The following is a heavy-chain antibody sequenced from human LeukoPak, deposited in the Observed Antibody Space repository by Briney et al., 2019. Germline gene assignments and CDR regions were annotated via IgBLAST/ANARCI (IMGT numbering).Heavy chain of an antibody. J-gene: IGHJ4*02. Sequence: GASVRVSCKASVYTLIRYYIYWVRQAPGHGREWMGWINPNSGGTNYAQKFQGRVTMTRDTSISTAYMELSRLRSDDTAVYYCARAGGVVIDYWGQGTLVTVSS. D-gene: IGHD3-3*01. V-gene: IGHV1-2*02. CDR1: VYTLIRYY. CDR3: ARAGGVVIDY. CDR2: INPNSGGT.